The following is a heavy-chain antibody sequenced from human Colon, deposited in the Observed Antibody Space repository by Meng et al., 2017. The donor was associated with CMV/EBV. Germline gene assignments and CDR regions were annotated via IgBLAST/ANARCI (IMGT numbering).Heavy chain of an antibody. Sequence: SETLSLTCTVSGDSISSNPYYWDWIRQPPGQGLEWIGTVYYSGSTFYNPSLRSRVTISVDTSKNQFSLKLTSVTAADTAVYYCARRDTGGYDSVRAFDIWGQGTMVTVSS. V-gene: IGHV4-39*07. CDR1: GDSISSNPYY. CDR3: ARRDTGGYDSVRAFDI. J-gene: IGHJ3*02. D-gene: IGHD5-12*01. CDR2: VYYSGST.